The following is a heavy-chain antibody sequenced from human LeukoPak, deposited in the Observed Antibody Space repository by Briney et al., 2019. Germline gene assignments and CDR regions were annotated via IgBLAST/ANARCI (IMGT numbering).Heavy chain of an antibody. CDR1: GFTVSSNY. D-gene: IGHD1-1*01. CDR2: ICDNGNT. CDR3: ATGRDPYKTGH. Sequence: GSLRLSCAASGFTVSSNYMSWIRQPPGKGLEWIGVICDNGNTDYNPSLKSRVTISVDTSKSQFSLKLSSLAAADTAVYYCATGRDPYKTGHWGQGTLVTVSS. J-gene: IGHJ4*02. V-gene: IGHV4-59*02.